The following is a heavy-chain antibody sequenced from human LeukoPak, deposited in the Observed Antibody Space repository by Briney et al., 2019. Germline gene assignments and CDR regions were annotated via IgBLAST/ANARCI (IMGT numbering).Heavy chain of an antibody. J-gene: IGHJ3*02. V-gene: IGHV4-59*12. CDR2: IYYSGST. CDR3: ARRRIRRKDAFDI. D-gene: IGHD3-3*02. Sequence: SETLSLTGTVSGGSISSYYWSWIRQPPGKGLEWIGYIYYSGSTNYNPSLKSRVTISVDTSKNQSSLKLSSVTAADTAVYYCARRRIRRKDAFDIWGQGTMVTVSS. CDR1: GGSISSYY.